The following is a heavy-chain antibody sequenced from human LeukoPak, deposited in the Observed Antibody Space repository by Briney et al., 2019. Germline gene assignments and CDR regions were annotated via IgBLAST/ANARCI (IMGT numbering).Heavy chain of an antibody. CDR3: AREDTTVTTGGFDY. V-gene: IGHV1-2*02. J-gene: IGHJ4*02. D-gene: IGHD4-17*01. CDR2: INPNSGGT. Sequence: GASVKVSCKASGYTFTGYYMHWVRQAPGQGLEWMGWINPNSGGTNYAQKFQGRVTMTRDTSISTAYMELSSLRSEDTAVYYCAREDTTVTTGGFDYWGQGTLVTVSS. CDR1: GYTFTGYY.